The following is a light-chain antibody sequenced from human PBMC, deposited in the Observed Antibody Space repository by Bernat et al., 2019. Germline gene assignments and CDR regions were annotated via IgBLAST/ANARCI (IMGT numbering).Light chain of an antibody. V-gene: IGLV2-14*01. Sequence: QSALTQPASVSGSPGQSITISCTGTSSDVGGYHYVSWYQQHPGKAPKRMIYDVNNRPSGVSYRFSGSKSGNTASLSISGLQAEDEADYYCSSYTISSSWVFGGGTKLTVL. CDR2: DVN. J-gene: IGLJ3*02. CDR1: SSDVGGYHY. CDR3: SSYTISSSWV.